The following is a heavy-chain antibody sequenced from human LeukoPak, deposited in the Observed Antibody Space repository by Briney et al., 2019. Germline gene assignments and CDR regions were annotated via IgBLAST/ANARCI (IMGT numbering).Heavy chain of an antibody. CDR1: GGSISSGGYS. Sequence: TLSLTCAVSGGSISSGGYSWSWIRQPPGKGLEWIGYIYHSECTYYNPSLKSRVTISVDRSRNQFSLKLSSVTAADTAVYYCARSSYYYGMDVWGQGTTVTVSS. V-gene: IGHV4-30-2*01. J-gene: IGHJ6*02. CDR2: IYHSECT. CDR3: ARSSYYYGMDV.